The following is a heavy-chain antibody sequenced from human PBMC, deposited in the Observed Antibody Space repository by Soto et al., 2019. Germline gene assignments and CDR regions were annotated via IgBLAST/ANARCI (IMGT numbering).Heavy chain of an antibody. CDR2: ISSSSNTL. CDR3: ARRPDATIKDISYYYALDV. Sequence: GGSLRLSCAASGFTISPYNMIWVRQAPGKGLQWVSYISSSSNTLYYGDSVRGRFTISRDNAKNSLYLQMNSLRDEDTAVYYCARRPDATIKDISYYYALDVWGQGTTVTVSS. V-gene: IGHV3-48*02. J-gene: IGHJ6*02. CDR1: GFTISPYN. D-gene: IGHD2-2*01.